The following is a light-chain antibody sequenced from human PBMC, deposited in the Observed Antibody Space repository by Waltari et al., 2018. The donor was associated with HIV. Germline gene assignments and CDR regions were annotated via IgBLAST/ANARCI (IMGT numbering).Light chain of an antibody. CDR3: AAWDDRLNLV. CDR2: KNN. CDR1: NSNPGSTS. Sequence: QSVLTQPPSASGTPGQRATIPCFGSNSNPGSTSVYWYQKLPGMAPKLLTYKNNQRPSGVPDRFSGSKSGTSASLAISGLRSEDEADYYCAAWDDRLNLVFGGGTKLTVL. V-gene: IGLV1-47*01. J-gene: IGLJ2*01.